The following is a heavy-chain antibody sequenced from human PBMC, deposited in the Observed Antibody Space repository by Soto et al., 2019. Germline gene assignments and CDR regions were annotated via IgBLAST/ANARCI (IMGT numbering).Heavy chain of an antibody. CDR2: IWYDGSNK. D-gene: IGHD6-19*01. CDR3: AIEFSSGWYRYGMDV. Sequence: QVQLVESGGGVVQPGRSLRLSCAASGFTYSSYGMHWVRQAPGKGLEWVAVIWYDGSNKYYADSVKGRFTISRDNSKNTLYLQMNSLRAEDTAVYYCAIEFSSGWYRYGMDVWGQGTTVTVSS. V-gene: IGHV3-33*01. CDR1: GFTYSSYG. J-gene: IGHJ6*02.